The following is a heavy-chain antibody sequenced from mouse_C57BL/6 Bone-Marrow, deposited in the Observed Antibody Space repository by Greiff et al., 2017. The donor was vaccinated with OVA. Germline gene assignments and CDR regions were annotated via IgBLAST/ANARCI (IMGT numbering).Heavy chain of an antibody. V-gene: IGHV1-85*01. CDR2: IYPRAGST. J-gene: IGHJ4*01. CDR1: GYTFTSYD. CDR3: ARGANWDVVDY. Sequence: QVQLKESGPELVQPGASVKLSCKASGYTFTSYDINWVKQRPGQGLEWIGWIYPRAGSTKYNQKFKGKATLTVATSSSTADMERHSLTSEDSAVYFCARGANWDVVDYWGQGTSVTVSS. D-gene: IGHD4-1*01.